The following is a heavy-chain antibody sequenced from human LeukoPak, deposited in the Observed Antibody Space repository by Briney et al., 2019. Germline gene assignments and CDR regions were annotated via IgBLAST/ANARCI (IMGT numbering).Heavy chain of an antibody. V-gene: IGHV1-2*02. CDR2: INPNSGGT. J-gene: IGHJ4*02. Sequence: ASVKVSCKASGYTFTGHYMHWVRQAPGQGLEWMGWINPNSGGTNCAQKFQDRVTMTRDTSISTAYMELSRLRSDDTAVYYCARGPHPYYYDGSTYFEYWGQGTLVTVSS. D-gene: IGHD3-22*01. CDR3: ARGPHPYYYDGSTYFEY. CDR1: GYTFTGHY.